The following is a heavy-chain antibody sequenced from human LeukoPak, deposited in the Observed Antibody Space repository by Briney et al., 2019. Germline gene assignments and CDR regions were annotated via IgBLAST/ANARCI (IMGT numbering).Heavy chain of an antibody. CDR3: ARDGADYGDYVPDY. CDR1: GYTFTSYG. D-gene: IGHD4-17*01. Sequence: ASVEVSCKASGYTFTSYGISWVRQAPGQGLEWMGWISAYNGNTNYAQKLQGRVTMTTDTSTSTAYMELRSLRSDDTAVYYCARDGADYGDYVPDYWGQGTLVTVSS. J-gene: IGHJ4*02. CDR2: ISAYNGNT. V-gene: IGHV1-18*01.